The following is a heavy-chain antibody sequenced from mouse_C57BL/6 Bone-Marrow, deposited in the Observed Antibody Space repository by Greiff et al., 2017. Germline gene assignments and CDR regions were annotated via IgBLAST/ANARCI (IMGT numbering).Heavy chain of an antibody. J-gene: IGHJ2*01. Sequence: VKLLESGAELARPGASVKLSCKASGYTFTSYGISWVKQRPGQGLEWIGEIYPRSGNTYYNEKFKGKATLTADKSYSTAYMELRSLTSEDSAVYLCASWGLLRLWYLGYRGQGTPLTDSS. CDR1: GYTFTSYG. CDR2: IYPRSGNT. D-gene: IGHD1-1*01. CDR3: ASWGLLRLWYLGY. V-gene: IGHV1-81*01.